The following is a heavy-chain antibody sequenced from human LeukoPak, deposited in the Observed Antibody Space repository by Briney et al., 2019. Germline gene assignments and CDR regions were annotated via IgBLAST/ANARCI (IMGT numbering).Heavy chain of an antibody. D-gene: IGHD6-19*01. CDR1: GFTFSNYW. CDR2: INNDGSST. V-gene: IGHV3-74*01. J-gene: IGHJ4*02. Sequence: GGSLRLSCAASGFTFSNYWMYWVRQAPGKGLVWVSRINNDGSSTSYADSVKGRFTISRDNAKNTLYLQMNSLRAEDTAVYYCAREESSSGWYGAFDYWGQGTLVTVSS. CDR3: AREESSSGWYGAFDY.